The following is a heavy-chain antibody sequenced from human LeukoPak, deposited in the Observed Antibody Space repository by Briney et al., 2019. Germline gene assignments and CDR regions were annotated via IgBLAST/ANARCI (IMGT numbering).Heavy chain of an antibody. CDR3: AELGITMIGGV. CDR2: ISSSGSTI. V-gene: IGHV3-48*03. J-gene: IGHJ6*04. Sequence: PGGSLRLSCAASGFTFSSYEMNWVRQAPGKGLEWVSYISSSGSTIYYADSVKGRFTISRDNAKNSLYLQMNSLRAEDTAVYYCAELGITMIGGVWGKGPTVSISS. D-gene: IGHD3-10*02. CDR1: GFTFSSYE.